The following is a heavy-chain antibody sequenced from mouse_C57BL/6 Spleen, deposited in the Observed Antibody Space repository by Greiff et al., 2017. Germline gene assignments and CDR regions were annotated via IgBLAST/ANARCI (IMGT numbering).Heavy chain of an antibody. CDR3: ARTYYCSSLWLAY. CDR1: GYSFTGYY. Sequence: EVKLQQSGPELVKPGASVKISCKASGYSFTGYYMHWVKQSSEKSLEWIGEINPSTGGTSYNQQFKGKATLTVDKSSSTAYMQLKSLTSEDSAVYYCARTYYCSSLWLAYWGQGTLVTVSA. D-gene: IGHD1-1*01. V-gene: IGHV1-43*01. J-gene: IGHJ3*01. CDR2: INPSTGGT.